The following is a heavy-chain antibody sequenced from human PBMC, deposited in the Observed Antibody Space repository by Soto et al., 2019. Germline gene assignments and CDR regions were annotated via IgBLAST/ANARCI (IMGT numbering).Heavy chain of an antibody. CDR3: GRVPLAYNWNYGVGYYYYYMDV. J-gene: IGHJ6*03. V-gene: IGHV4-59*01. Sequence: SETLSLTCTVSGGSISSYYWSWIRQPPGKGLEWIGYIYYSGSTNYNPSLKSRVTISVDTSKNQFSLKLSSVTAADTAVYYCGRVPLAYNWNYGVGYYYYYMDVWGKGTTVTVSS. CDR1: GGSISSYY. CDR2: IYYSGST. D-gene: IGHD1-7*01.